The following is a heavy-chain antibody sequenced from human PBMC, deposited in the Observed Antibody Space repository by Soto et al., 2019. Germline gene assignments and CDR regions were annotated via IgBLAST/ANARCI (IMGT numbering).Heavy chain of an antibody. CDR2: IIPIFGTV. V-gene: IGHV1-69*12. CDR3: ARGNHRWLQLWYFDL. Sequence: QVQLVQSGAEVKKPGSSVKVSCKASGGTFSNYPISWVRQAPGQGLEWMGGIIPIFGTVNYAQKFQGRVTVTAYESTSPAYMELSSLRSEDTAVYYCARGNHRWLQLWYFDLWGRGTLVTVSS. D-gene: IGHD5-12*01. J-gene: IGHJ2*01. CDR1: GGTFSNYP.